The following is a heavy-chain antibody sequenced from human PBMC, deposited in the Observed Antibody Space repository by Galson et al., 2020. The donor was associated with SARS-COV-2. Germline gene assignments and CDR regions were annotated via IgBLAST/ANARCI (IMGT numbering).Heavy chain of an antibody. D-gene: IGHD2-15*01. Sequence: GGSLRLSCAASGFTFSSYGMHWVRQAPGKGLEWVAVIWYDGSNKYYADSVKGRFTISRDNSKNTLYLQMNSLRAEDAAVYYCAKDGRWWQLDYYYCGMDVWSQGTTVSVSS. J-gene: IGHJ6*02. CDR3: AKDGRWWQLDYYYCGMDV. CDR2: IWYDGSNK. V-gene: IGHV3-33*06. CDR1: GFTFSSYG.